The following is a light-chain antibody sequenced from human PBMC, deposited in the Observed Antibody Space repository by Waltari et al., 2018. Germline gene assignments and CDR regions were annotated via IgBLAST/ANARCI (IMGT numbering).Light chain of an antibody. CDR1: QGVGKY. V-gene: IGKV3-20*01. CDR3: QKYDFLPAT. J-gene: IGKJ1*01. CDR2: HAS. Sequence: EIVLTQSPVTLSLSPGERATLSCRASQGVGKYLAWYQQSPGQAPRLLLYHASIRATGIPDRFSGSGFGTDFSLTISRLEPEDFAVYYCQKYDFLPATFGQGTTVEIK.